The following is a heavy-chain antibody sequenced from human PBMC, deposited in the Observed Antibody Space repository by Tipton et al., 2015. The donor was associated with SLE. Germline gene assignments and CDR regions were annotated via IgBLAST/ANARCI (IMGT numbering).Heavy chain of an antibody. CDR1: GGSFSGYY. CDR2: INHSGST. D-gene: IGHD5-24*01. CDR3: ARDKGDGWGSFFDL. V-gene: IGHV4-34*01. Sequence: TLSLTCAVYGGSFSGYYWSWIRQPPGKGLEWIGEINHSGSTNYNPSLKSRVTISVDTSKNQFSLKLSSVTAADTAVYYCARDKGDGWGSFFDLWGRGTLVTVPS. J-gene: IGHJ2*01.